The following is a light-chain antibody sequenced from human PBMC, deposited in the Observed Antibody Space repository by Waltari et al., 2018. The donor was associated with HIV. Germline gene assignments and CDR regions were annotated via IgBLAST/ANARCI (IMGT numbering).Light chain of an antibody. J-gene: IGKJ4*01. CDR2: DAA. Sequence: EIVLTQSPATLSLSPGERATLSCRASQSVSSYLAWYQQKPGQAPRLLIYDAANRATGIPARFSGSGSGTDFTLTISSLEPGDFAIYYCQQRSTWPSLTFGGGTKVEIK. CDR1: QSVSSY. V-gene: IGKV3-11*01. CDR3: QQRSTWPSLT.